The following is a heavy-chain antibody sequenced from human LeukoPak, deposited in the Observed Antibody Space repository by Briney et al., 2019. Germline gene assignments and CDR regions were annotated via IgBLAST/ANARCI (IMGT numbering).Heavy chain of an antibody. CDR3: AGAPNQHYFDY. J-gene: IGHJ4*02. CDR2: IYYTGTT. Sequence: SETLSLTCTVSSGSITSNYWSWIRQPPGKGPEYIGHIYYTGTTDYNPSLKSRVTMSVDTSKSQFSLRLISVTASDTAVYFCAGAPNQHYFDYWGQGTLVAVSS. V-gene: IGHV4-59*01. CDR1: SGSITSNY.